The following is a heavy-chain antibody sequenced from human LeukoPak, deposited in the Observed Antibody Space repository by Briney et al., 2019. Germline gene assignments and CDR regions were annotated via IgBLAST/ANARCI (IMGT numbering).Heavy chain of an antibody. V-gene: IGHV1-69*06. D-gene: IGHD3-10*01. CDR1: GGTFSSYA. CDR3: ARDRDYYGSGSYEDY. J-gene: IGHJ4*02. Sequence: SVKVSCKASGGTFSSYAVSWVRRAPGQGREWMGGIIPIFGTANYAQKFQGRVTITADKSTSTAYMELSSLRSEDTAVYYCARDRDYYGSGSYEDYWGQGTLVTVSS. CDR2: IIPIFGTA.